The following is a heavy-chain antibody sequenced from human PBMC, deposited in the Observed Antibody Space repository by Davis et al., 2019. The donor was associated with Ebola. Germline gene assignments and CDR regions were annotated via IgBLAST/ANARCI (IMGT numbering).Heavy chain of an antibody. J-gene: IGHJ6*03. CDR1: GFTFSSYA. D-gene: IGHD6-13*01. CDR2: ISYDGSNK. Sequence: PGGSLRLSCAASGFTFSSYAMHWVRQAPGKGLEWVAVISYDGSNKYYADSVKGRFTISRDNSKNTLYLQMNSLRAEDTAVYYCARAPIAAHYYYYYMDVWGKGTTVTVSS. V-gene: IGHV3-30*14. CDR3: ARAPIAAHYYYYYMDV.